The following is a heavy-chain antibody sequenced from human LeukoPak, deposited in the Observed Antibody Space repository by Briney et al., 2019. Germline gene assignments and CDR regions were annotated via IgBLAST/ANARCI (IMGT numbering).Heavy chain of an antibody. J-gene: IGHJ4*02. Sequence: GGSLRLSCAASGFTFSSYSMNWVRQAPGKGLEWVSSISSSSSYIYYADSVKGRFTISRDNAKNSLYLQMNSLRAEDTAVYYCARDRPGYCSGSSCYFIDNWGQGTLVTVSS. CDR2: ISSSSSYI. V-gene: IGHV3-21*01. CDR3: ARDRPGYCSGSSCYFIDN. CDR1: GFTFSSYS. D-gene: IGHD2-15*01.